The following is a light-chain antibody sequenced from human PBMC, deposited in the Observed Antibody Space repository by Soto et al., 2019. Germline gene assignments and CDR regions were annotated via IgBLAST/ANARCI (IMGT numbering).Light chain of an antibody. J-gene: IGKJ1*01. CDR2: KGS. V-gene: IGKV1-5*03. Sequence: DVQLTQSPSTLSASVGDRVTITCRASQSVSSWLAWYQAKPGKAPNLLIYKGSTLESGVPSRFSGSGSGTEFTLTISSLQPDDFATYYCQQYRSYSWTFGQGTKVEI. CDR3: QQYRSYSWT. CDR1: QSVSSW.